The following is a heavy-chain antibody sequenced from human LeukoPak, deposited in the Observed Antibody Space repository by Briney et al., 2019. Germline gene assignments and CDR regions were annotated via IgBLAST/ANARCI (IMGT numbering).Heavy chain of an antibody. CDR2: IYYSGST. CDR3: ARHIRSGNHYGSGSYYKGYFDY. V-gene: IGHV4-59*08. Sequence: SETLSLTCTVSGGSISSYYWSWIRQPPGKGLEWIGYIYYSGSTNYNPSLKSRVTISVDTSKNQFSLKLSSVTAADTAVHYCARHIRSGNHYGSGSYYKGYFDYWGQGTLVTVSS. CDR1: GGSISSYY. J-gene: IGHJ4*02. D-gene: IGHD3-10*01.